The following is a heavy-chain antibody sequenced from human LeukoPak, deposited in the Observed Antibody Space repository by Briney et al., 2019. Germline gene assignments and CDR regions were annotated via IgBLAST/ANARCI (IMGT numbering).Heavy chain of an antibody. CDR1: GGSISSSYW. D-gene: IGHD2-21*02. Sequence: SGTLSLTCAVSGGSISSSYWWSWVRQPPGKGLEWIGEVYHSGNTNYRPSLKSRVTLSVDKSKNQFSLRLNSVTAADTAVYYCAGAYCGGDCYSGRTFDIWGQGTMVTVSS. CDR2: VYHSGNT. J-gene: IGHJ3*02. V-gene: IGHV4-4*02. CDR3: AGAYCGGDCYSGRTFDI.